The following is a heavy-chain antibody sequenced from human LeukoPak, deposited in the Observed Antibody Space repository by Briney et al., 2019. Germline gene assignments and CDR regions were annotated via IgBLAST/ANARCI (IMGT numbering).Heavy chain of an antibody. CDR2: INSDGSST. CDR3: ASGYSSDYGGNVY. V-gene: IGHV3-74*01. CDR1: EFTFSTYW. J-gene: IGHJ4*02. D-gene: IGHD4-23*01. Sequence: GGSLRLSCAASEFTFSTYWMHWVRQAPGKGLVWVSRINSDGSSTNYADSVKGRFTISRDNAKNTLYLQMNSLSIEDTAVYYCASGYSSDYGGNVYWGRGILVTVSS.